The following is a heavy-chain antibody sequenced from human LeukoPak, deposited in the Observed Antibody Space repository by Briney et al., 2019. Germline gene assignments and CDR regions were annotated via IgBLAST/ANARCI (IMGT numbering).Heavy chain of an antibody. CDR3: ARGPYVYFDY. Sequence: PSETLSLTCTVSGGSISSYYWSWIRQPPGKGLEWIGYIYYSGSTNSNPSLKSRVTISVDTSKNQFSLKLSSVTAADTAVYYCARGPYVYFDYWGQGTLVTVSS. CDR1: GGSISSYY. J-gene: IGHJ4*02. V-gene: IGHV4-59*01. CDR2: IYYSGST. D-gene: IGHD3-16*01.